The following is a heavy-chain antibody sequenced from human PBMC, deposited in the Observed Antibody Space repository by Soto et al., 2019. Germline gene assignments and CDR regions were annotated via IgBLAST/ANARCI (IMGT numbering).Heavy chain of an antibody. D-gene: IGHD5-12*01. CDR2: IHNNGES. Sequence: QVQLQESGPGLVKPSETLSLTCTVSGGSISYSYWSWIRQSPGEGLEWIGYIHNNGESNYNPSLKSRATMSLHTSKNPVSLILTSVPAADTAVYYCARQPPATAAFDIWGQGTMVTVSS. V-gene: IGHV4-59*08. CDR3: ARQPPATAAFDI. CDR1: GGSISYSY. J-gene: IGHJ3*02.